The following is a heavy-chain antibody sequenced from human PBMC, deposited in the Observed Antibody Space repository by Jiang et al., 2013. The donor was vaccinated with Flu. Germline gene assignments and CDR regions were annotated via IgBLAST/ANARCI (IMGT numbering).Heavy chain of an antibody. V-gene: IGHV3-33*01. Sequence: GRSLRLSCAASGFTFSSYGMHWVRQAPGKGLEWVAVIWYDGSNKYYADSVKGRFTISRDNSKNTLYLQMNSLRAEDTAVYYCARELWFGELFPFDYWGQGTLVTVSS. CDR3: ARELWFGELFPFDY. CDR2: IWYDGSNK. CDR1: GFTFSSYG. D-gene: IGHD3-10*01. J-gene: IGHJ4*02.